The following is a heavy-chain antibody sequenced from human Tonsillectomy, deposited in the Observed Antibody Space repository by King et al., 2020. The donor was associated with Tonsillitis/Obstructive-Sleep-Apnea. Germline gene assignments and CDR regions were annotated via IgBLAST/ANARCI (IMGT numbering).Heavy chain of an antibody. CDR2: INHSGST. CDR1: GGSFSDYY. CDR3: ARGSLWYFEL. V-gene: IGHV4-34*01. Sequence: VQLQQWGAGLLKPSETLSLTCAVYGGSFSDYYWSWIRQPPGKGLEWIAEINHSGSTNYNPSLKSRVTISVDTSNNQFSLKLSSVTAADTAVYYCARGSLWYFELWGRGTLVTVSS. J-gene: IGHJ2*01.